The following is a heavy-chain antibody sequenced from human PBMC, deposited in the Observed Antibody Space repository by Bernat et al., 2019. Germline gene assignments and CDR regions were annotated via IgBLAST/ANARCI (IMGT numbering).Heavy chain of an antibody. CDR3: ARDYDYGVWYFQH. J-gene: IGHJ1*01. CDR1: GFTFSSYA. CDR2: ISYDGSNK. D-gene: IGHD4-17*01. V-gene: IGHV3-30-3*01. Sequence: QVQLVESGGGVVQPGRSLRLSCAASGFTFSSYAMHWVRQAPGKGLEWVAVISYDGSNKYYADSVKGRFTISRDNSKNTLYLQMNSLRAEDTAVYYCARDYDYGVWYFQHWGQGTLVTVSS.